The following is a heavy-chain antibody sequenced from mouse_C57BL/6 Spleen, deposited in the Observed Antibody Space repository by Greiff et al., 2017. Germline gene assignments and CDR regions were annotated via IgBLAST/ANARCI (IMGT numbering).Heavy chain of an antibody. CDR3: ASVYYDYPTYYAMDY. CDR2: INPSSGYT. D-gene: IGHD2-4*01. Sequence: QVQLQQSGAELAKPGASVKLSCKASGYTFTSYWMHWVKQRPGQGLEWIGYINPSSGYTKYNQKFKGKATLTADKSSSTAYMQLSSLTFEDSAVYYCASVYYDYPTYYAMDYWGQGTSVTVSS. V-gene: IGHV1-7*01. CDR1: GYTFTSYW. J-gene: IGHJ4*01.